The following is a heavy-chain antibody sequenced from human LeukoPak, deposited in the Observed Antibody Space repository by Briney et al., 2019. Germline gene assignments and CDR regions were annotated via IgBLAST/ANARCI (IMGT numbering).Heavy chain of an antibody. D-gene: IGHD6-6*01. CDR3: ARGIAARRGRYYYYYYMDV. V-gene: IGHV1-69*01. CDR1: GGTFSIYA. J-gene: IGHJ6*03. Sequence: GSSVKVSCKASGGTFSIYAISWVRQDPGQGLGWMGGIIPIFGTANYAQKFQGRVTITADESTSTAYMELSSLRSEDTAVYYCARGIAARRGRYYYYYYMDVWGKGTTVTVSS. CDR2: IIPIFGTA.